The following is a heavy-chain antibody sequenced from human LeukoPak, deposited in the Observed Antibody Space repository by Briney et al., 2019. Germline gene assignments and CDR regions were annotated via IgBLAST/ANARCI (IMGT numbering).Heavy chain of an antibody. Sequence: PGGSLRLSCAASGFTFSSYAMHWVRQAPGKGLEYVSAISSNGGSTYYANSVKGRFTISRDNSKNTLYLQMGSLRAEDMAVYYCAKIGSPVDHWGQGTLVTVSS. CDR1: GFTFSSYA. J-gene: IGHJ4*02. D-gene: IGHD3-10*01. CDR2: ISSNGGST. V-gene: IGHV3-64*01. CDR3: AKIGSPVDH.